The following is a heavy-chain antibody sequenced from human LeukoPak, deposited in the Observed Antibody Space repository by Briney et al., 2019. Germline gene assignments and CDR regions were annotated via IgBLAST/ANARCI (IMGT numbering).Heavy chain of an antibody. CDR1: GFTFSSYA. Sequence: GGSLRLSCAASGFTFSSYAMSWVRQAPGKGLEWVSAISGSGGNTYYADSVKGRFTISRDNSKNTLYLQMNSLRAEDTAVYYCATTIGGYNYGPSFDYWGQGTLVTVSS. CDR3: ATTIGGYNYGPSFDY. V-gene: IGHV3-23*01. D-gene: IGHD5-18*01. CDR2: ISGSGGNT. J-gene: IGHJ4*02.